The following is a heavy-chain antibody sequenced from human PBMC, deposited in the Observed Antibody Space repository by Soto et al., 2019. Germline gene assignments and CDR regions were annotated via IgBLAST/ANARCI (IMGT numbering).Heavy chain of an antibody. J-gene: IGHJ4*02. Sequence: QPGGSLRLSCAASGFTFSSYAMSWVRQAPGKGLEWVSAISGSGGSTYYADSVKGRFTISRDNSKNTLYLQMNSLRAEDTAVYYCAKDYTFGGVIALSPLDYWGQGTLVTVSS. CDR2: ISGSGGST. CDR3: AKDYTFGGVIALSPLDY. D-gene: IGHD3-16*02. CDR1: GFTFSSYA. V-gene: IGHV3-23*01.